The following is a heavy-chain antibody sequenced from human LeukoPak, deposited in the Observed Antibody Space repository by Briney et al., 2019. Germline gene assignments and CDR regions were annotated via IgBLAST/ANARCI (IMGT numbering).Heavy chain of an antibody. J-gene: IGHJ4*02. CDR2: IYHSGST. CDR1: GGSISSYY. Sequence: SETLSLTCTVSGGSISSYYWSWIRQPPGKGLEWIGYIYHSGSTNYNPSLKSRVTISVDTSKNQFSLKLSSVTAADTAVYYCARHVYGLDYWGQGTLVTVSS. D-gene: IGHD3-16*01. V-gene: IGHV4-59*08. CDR3: ARHVYGLDY.